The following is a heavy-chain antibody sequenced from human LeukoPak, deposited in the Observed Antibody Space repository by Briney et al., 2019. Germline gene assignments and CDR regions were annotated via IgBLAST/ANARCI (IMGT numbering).Heavy chain of an antibody. Sequence: PSETLSLTFTVSGGSISSYYWSWIRQPPGKGLEWIGYIYYSGSTNYNPSLKSRVTISVDTSKNQFSLKLSSVTAADTAVYYCARYKKAENYWYFDLWGRGTLVTVSS. CDR1: GGSISSYY. J-gene: IGHJ2*01. CDR2: IYYSGST. D-gene: IGHD2-2*02. V-gene: IGHV4-59*08. CDR3: ARYKKAENYWYFDL.